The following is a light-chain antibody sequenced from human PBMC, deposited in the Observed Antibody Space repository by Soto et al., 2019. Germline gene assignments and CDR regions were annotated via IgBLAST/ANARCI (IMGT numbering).Light chain of an antibody. J-gene: IGLJ3*02. V-gene: IGLV2-23*02. CDR1: SSDVGNYKL. CDR2: EDT. CDR3: CSYAGDTTFGV. Sequence: QSVLTQPASLSGSPGQSITISCTGTSSDVGNYKLVSWYQQQPGKAPKLIISEDTRRPSGVSDRFSGSKSGNTASLTISGLQAEDEGDYSCCSYAGDTTFGVFGGGTKVTVL.